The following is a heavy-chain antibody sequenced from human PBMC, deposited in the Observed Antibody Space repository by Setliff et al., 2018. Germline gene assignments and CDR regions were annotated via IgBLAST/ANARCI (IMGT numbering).Heavy chain of an antibody. J-gene: IGHJ4*02. Sequence: PSETLSLTCAVYGDSLSGYYWGWIRQPPGKGLEWIGRIYYRGDTYYNASLKGRLTISVDTAQNQFSLRLTSVTAADTAVYYCARTGTYRYFDYWGQGALVTVSS. CDR2: IYYRGDT. V-gene: IGHV4-38-2*01. CDR1: GDSLSGYY. D-gene: IGHD1-1*01. CDR3: ARTGTYRYFDY.